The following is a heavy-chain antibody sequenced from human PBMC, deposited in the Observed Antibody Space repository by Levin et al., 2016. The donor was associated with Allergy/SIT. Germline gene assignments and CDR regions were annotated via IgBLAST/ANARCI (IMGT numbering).Heavy chain of an antibody. Sequence: WIRQPPGKGLEWVANIKQDGSEKYYVDSVKGRFTISRDNAKNSLYLQMNSPRAEDTAVYYCASRGYCSGGSCYGPEYYYYGMDVWGQGTTVTVSS. J-gene: IGHJ6*02. D-gene: IGHD2-15*01. CDR3: ASRGYCSGGSCYGPEYYYYGMDV. V-gene: IGHV3-7*01. CDR2: IKQDGSEK.